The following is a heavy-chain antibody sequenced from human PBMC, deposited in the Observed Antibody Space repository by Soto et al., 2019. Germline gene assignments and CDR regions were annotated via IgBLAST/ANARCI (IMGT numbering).Heavy chain of an antibody. D-gene: IGHD3-10*01. CDR2: MNPNRGNT. J-gene: IGHJ6*02. Sequence: QVQLVQSGAEVKKPGASVKVSCKASGYTFTSYDINWVRQATGQGLEWMGWMNPNRGNTGYAQKFQGRVTMTRNTSISTAYMELSSLRSEDTAVYYCARGAGYYGSGSYNYYYYGMDVWGQGTTVTVSS. CDR1: GYTFTSYD. CDR3: ARGAGYYGSGSYNYYYYGMDV. V-gene: IGHV1-8*01.